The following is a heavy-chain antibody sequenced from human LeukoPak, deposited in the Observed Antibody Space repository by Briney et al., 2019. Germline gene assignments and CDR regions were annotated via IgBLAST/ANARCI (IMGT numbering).Heavy chain of an antibody. CDR1: GYTLTGYY. V-gene: IGHV1-2*02. Sequence: ASMKVSCKASGYTLTGYYMHWVRQAPGQGLEWMGWIDPRSGGTNFARKFQGRVTMTRDTSISTAYMELSRLTSDDTAVYYCTSSDYTSSDYWGQGTLVTVSS. CDR3: TSSDYTSSDY. J-gene: IGHJ4*02. D-gene: IGHD2-2*02. CDR2: IDPRSGGT.